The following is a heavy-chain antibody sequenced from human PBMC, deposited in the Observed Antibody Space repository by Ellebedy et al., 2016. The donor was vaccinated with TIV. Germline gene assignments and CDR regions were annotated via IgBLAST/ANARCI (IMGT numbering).Heavy chain of an antibody. CDR3: AKQIVPAAK. V-gene: IGHV3-23*01. CDR2: ISGSGGST. D-gene: IGHD2-2*01. J-gene: IGHJ4*02. Sequence: GGSLRLXXAASGFTFSSYAMNWVRQAPGKGLEWVSGISGSGGSTYYADSVKGRFTISRDNSKNTLYLQMNSLRAEDSAIYYCAKQIVPAAKWGQGTLVTVSS. CDR1: GFTFSSYA.